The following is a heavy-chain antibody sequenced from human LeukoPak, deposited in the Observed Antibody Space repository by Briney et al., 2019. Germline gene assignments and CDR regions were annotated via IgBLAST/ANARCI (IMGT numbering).Heavy chain of an antibody. D-gene: IGHD5-18*01. J-gene: IGHJ4*02. CDR1: GFSLSTSGVG. CDR2: VYWDDDK. CDR3: AHTGDGIQLWPPADY. V-gene: IGHV2-5*02. Sequence: SGPTLVNPTQTLTLTCTFSGFSLSTSGVGVGWIRQPPGKALEWLALVYWDDDKRYSPSLKSRLTITKDTSKNQVVLTMTNMDPVDTATYYCAHTGDGIQLWPPADYWGQGTLVTVSS.